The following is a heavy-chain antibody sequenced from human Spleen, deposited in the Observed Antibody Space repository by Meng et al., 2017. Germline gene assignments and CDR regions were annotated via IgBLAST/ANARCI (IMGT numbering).Heavy chain of an antibody. CDR2: IHHSGST. V-gene: IGHV4-34*01. J-gene: IGHJ4*02. CDR3: ARGQNYVWGPD. D-gene: IGHD3-16*01. CDR1: GFTFDDYG. Sequence: GSLRLSCAASGFTFDDYGMSWIRQPPGKGLEWIGEIHHSGSTTYNPSLKSRVTISVDTSKNQFSLKLNSVTAADTAVYYCARGQNYVWGPDWGQGTLVTVSS.